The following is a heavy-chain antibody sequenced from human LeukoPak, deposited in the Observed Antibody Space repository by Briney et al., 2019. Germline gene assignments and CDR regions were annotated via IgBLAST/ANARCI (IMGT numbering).Heavy chain of an antibody. CDR3: AKDQQELWFGEPYYFDY. V-gene: IGHV3-30*02. CDR2: IRYDGSNE. D-gene: IGHD3-10*01. Sequence: GGSLRLSCAASGFTFSSYGMHWVRQAPGKGLEWVASIRYDGSNEYYADSVKGRFTISRDSSKNTVYLQMNSLRAEDTAVYYCAKDQQELWFGEPYYFDYWGQGTLVTVSS. J-gene: IGHJ4*02. CDR1: GFTFSSYG.